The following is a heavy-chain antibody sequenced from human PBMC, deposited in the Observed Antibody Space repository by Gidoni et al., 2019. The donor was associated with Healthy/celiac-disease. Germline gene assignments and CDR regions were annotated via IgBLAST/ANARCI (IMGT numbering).Heavy chain of an antibody. CDR3: ARVPSGYYFDY. Sequence: EVQLVASGGGLIQPAGSLRLSCSASWFTVSSNYMSWVSKAPGKGLEWVSVINSGGNKYYEDSVKGRFTISRDNSKNTLYLQMNSMRAEDTAVYYCARVPSGYYFDYWGQGTLVTVSS. J-gene: IGHJ4*02. V-gene: IGHV3-53*01. CDR1: WFTVSSNY. CDR2: INSGGNK. D-gene: IGHD3-9*01.